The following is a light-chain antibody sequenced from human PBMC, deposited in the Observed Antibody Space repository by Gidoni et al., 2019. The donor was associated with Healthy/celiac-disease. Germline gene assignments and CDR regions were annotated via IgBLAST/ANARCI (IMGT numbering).Light chain of an antibody. J-gene: IGLJ1*01. Sequence: QSALTQPASVSGSPGQSITISCSGTSSDVGGYNYVSWYQQHPGKAPKLMTYEVSNRPSGVSNRFSGSKSGNTASLTISGLQAEDEADYYCSSYTSSSTTPYVFGTGTKVTVL. CDR2: EVS. V-gene: IGLV2-14*01. CDR1: SSDVGGYNY. CDR3: SSYTSSSTTPYV.